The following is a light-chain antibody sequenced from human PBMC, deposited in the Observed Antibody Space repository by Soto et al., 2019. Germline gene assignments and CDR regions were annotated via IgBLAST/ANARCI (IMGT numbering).Light chain of an antibody. CDR1: QGITSW. CDR2: AAS. J-gene: IGKJ4*01. Sequence: DIQMTQSPSSVSASVGDRVTITCRASQGITSWLAWYQQKPGKAPKLMIYAASSLQRGVPSRFSGGGSGTYFTLTITSLQPEDFATYYCQQSNSLPLTFGGGTKVEIK. CDR3: QQSNSLPLT. V-gene: IGKV1-12*01.